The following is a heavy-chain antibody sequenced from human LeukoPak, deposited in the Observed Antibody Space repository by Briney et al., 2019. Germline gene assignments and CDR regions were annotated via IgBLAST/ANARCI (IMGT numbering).Heavy chain of an antibody. V-gene: IGHV4-59*01. CDR1: GGSISSYY. CDR2: IYYSGST. Sequence: PSETLSLICTVSGGSISSYYWSWIRQPPGKGLEWIGYIYYSGSTNYNPSLKSRVTISVDMSKNQISLKLSSVTAADTAMYYCARGLCGSGYCSWFDPRGQGTLVTVSS. CDR3: ARGLCGSGYCSWFDP. D-gene: IGHD3-22*01. J-gene: IGHJ5*02.